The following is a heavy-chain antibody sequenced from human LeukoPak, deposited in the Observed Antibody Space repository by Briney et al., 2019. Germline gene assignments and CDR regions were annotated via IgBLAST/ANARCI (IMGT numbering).Heavy chain of an antibody. J-gene: IGHJ5*02. CDR2: INHRGST. D-gene: IGHD3-10*01. Sequence: SSETLSLTCAVYGGSFSGYYWSWLRQPPGKRLEWIGEINHRGSTNYNPSHKSRVTISVDTSKNQFSLKLSSVTAADTAVYYCAREERITMVRGVIIVTWFDPWGKGTLVTVSS. CDR3: AREERITMVRGVIIVTWFDP. V-gene: IGHV4-34*01. CDR1: GGSFSGYY.